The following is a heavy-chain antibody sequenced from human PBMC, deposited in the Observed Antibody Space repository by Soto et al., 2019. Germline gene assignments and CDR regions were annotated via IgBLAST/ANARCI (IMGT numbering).Heavy chain of an antibody. CDR2: ISDDGSNK. D-gene: IGHD3-3*01. J-gene: IGHJ6*01. Sequence: GGSLRLSCAASGFTFSNYGMHWVRQAPGKGLEWVAFISDDGSNKYYADSMKGRFTMSRDNSKRTLYLQMSSLRVEDTAVYYCTKRRNVLRFLEWSSGMEVWGQAKTVTV. CDR3: TKRRNVLRFLEWSSGMEV. V-gene: IGHV3-30*18. CDR1: GFTFSNYG.